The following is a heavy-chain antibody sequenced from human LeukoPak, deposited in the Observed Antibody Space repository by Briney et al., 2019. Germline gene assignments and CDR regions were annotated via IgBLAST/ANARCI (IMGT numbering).Heavy chain of an antibody. Sequence: PSETLSLTCTVSGGSISSSSYYWGWIRQPPGKGLEWIGSIYYSGSTYYNPSLKSRVTISVDTSKNQFSLKLSSVTAADTAVYYCARHTVIGVVRPSYYYYGMDVWGQGTTVTVSS. CDR3: ARHTVIGVVRPSYYYYGMDV. CDR1: GGSISSSSYY. CDR2: IYYSGST. V-gene: IGHV4-39*01. D-gene: IGHD3-3*01. J-gene: IGHJ6*02.